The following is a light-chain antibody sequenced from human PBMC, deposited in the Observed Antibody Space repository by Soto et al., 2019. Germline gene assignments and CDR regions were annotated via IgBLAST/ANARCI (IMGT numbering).Light chain of an antibody. V-gene: IGKV1-5*03. CDR2: KAS. Sequence: DIQMTQSPSTLSASVGDRVTITCRASQSISNWLAWHQQKPGKAPRLLIYKASNLESGVPSRFSGSGSGTEFTLSINSLQPDDFATYYCQQYSSYSAYTFGQGTKVDIK. J-gene: IGKJ2*01. CDR1: QSISNW. CDR3: QQYSSYSAYT.